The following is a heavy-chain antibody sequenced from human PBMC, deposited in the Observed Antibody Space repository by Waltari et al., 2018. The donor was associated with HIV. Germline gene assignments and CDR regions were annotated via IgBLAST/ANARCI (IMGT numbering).Heavy chain of an antibody. V-gene: IGHV3-11*01. CDR3: ARDYAAAGPFDY. CDR1: GSPFSDYY. D-gene: IGHD6-13*01. Sequence: QVQLVESGGGLVKHGGSMRLSCAASGSPFSDYYMTWIRRAPGKGLECIAYISGSGHTIYYADSVKGRFAISRDNAKNSLYLQLNSLSAEDTAVYYCARDYAAAGPFDYWGQGTLVTVSS. J-gene: IGHJ4*02. CDR2: ISGSGHTI.